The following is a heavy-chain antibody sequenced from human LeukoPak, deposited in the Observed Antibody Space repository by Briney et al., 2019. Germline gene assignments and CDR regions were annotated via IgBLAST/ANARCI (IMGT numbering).Heavy chain of an antibody. V-gene: IGHV1-69*13. D-gene: IGHD1-26*01. CDR3: ASSTGAHYYYYGMDV. CDR2: IIPIFGTA. CDR1: GGTFSSYA. J-gene: IGHJ6*02. Sequence: ASMTVSCKASGGTFSSYAISWVRQAPGQGLEWMGGIIPIFGTANYAQKFQGRVTITADESTSTAYMELSSLRSEDTAVYYCASSTGAHYYYYGMDVWGQGTTVTVSS.